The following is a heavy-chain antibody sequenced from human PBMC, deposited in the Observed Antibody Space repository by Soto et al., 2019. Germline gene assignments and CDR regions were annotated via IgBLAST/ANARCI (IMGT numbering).Heavy chain of an antibody. D-gene: IGHD2-21*01. CDR2: IIVFFGIT. J-gene: IGHJ5*02. V-gene: IGHV1-69*01. CDR1: GDTFSSLA. CDR3: ARAIGVVGGGAYNWFDP. Sequence: QVQLVQSGAEVKKPGSSVTVSCKASGDTFSSLAISWVRQAPGQGLEWMGGIIVFFGITNYAQKFQGRVTITGDESTSTAYMELSSLRSEDTAVYYCARAIGVVGGGAYNWFDPWGQGTLVTVSS.